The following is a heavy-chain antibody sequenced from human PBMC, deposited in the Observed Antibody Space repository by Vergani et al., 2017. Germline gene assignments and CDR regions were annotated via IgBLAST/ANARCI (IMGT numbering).Heavy chain of an antibody. J-gene: IGHJ6*02. D-gene: IGHD5-12*01. CDR3: ARDRVDIVATTTYYYYYYGMDV. V-gene: IGHV3-53*04. CDR1: GFTFSSNY. CDR2: IYSGGST. Sequence: VQLVESGGGVVQPGGSLRLSCAASGFTFSSNYMSWVRQAPGKGLEWVSVIYSGGSTYYADSVKGRFTISRHNSKNTLYLQMNSLRAEDTAVYYCARDRVDIVATTTYYYYYYGMDVWGQGP.